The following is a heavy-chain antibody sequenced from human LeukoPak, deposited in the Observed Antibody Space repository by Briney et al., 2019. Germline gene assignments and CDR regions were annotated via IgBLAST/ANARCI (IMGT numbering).Heavy chain of an antibody. Sequence: GRSLRLSCAAYAFTFDDYAMHWVRQAPGKGLEWVSGISWNSGSIGYADSVKGRFTISRDNAKNSLYLQMNSLRVEDTAVYYCARATSNVVVVPAAVDYWGQGTLVTVSS. CDR3: ARATSNVVVVPAAVDY. D-gene: IGHD2-2*01. V-gene: IGHV3-9*01. CDR1: AFTFDDYA. CDR2: ISWNSGSI. J-gene: IGHJ4*02.